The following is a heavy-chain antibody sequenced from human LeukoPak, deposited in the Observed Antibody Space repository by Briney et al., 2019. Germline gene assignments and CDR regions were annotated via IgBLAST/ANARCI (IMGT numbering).Heavy chain of an antibody. J-gene: IGHJ4*02. CDR1: GITLSNYG. D-gene: IGHD6-19*01. Sequence: GGSLRLSCGVSGITLSNYGMSWVRQAPGKGLEWVAGISDSGGRTNYADSVKGRFTISRDSPKNTLYLQMNSLTTEDTAVYYCSRGSGWLSVYWGQGTLVTVSS. V-gene: IGHV3-23*01. CDR2: ISDSGGRT. CDR3: SRGSGWLSVY.